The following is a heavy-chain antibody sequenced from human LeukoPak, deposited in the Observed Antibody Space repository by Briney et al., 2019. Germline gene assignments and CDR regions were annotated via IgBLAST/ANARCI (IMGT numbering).Heavy chain of an antibody. CDR3: ARDTHTHDAFDI. D-gene: IGHD2-15*01. J-gene: IGHJ3*02. V-gene: IGHV1-69*04. CDR1: GGTFSSYA. Sequence: SVKVSCKASGGTFSSYAISWVRQAPGQGLEWMGRIIPILGIANYAQKFQGRVTTTADKSTSTAYMELSSLRSEDTAVYYCARDTHTHDAFDIWGQGTMVTVSS. CDR2: IIPILGIA.